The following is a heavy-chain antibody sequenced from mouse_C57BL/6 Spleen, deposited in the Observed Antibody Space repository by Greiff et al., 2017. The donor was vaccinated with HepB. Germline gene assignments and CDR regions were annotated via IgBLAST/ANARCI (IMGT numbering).Heavy chain of an antibody. CDR2: ISGGGNT. Sequence: EVRVVESGGGLVKPGGSLKLSCAASGFTFSSYTMSWVRQTPEKRLEWVATISGGGNTYYTDSVKGRCTISRDNAKNTLYLQMSSLRSEDTALYYCASFPLDYHGRGDYFDYWGQGTTLTVSS. J-gene: IGHJ2*01. CDR3: ASFPLDYHGRGDYFDY. D-gene: IGHD1-1*01. V-gene: IGHV5-9*01. CDR1: GFTFSSYT.